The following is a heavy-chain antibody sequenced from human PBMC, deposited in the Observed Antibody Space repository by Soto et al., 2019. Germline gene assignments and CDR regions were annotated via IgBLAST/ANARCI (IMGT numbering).Heavy chain of an antibody. V-gene: IGHV4-34*01. CDR2: INHSGST. CDR3: AICYGRNFDY. Sequence: SETLSLTCAVYGVSFSGYYWSWIRQPPGKGLEWIGEINHSGSTNYNPSLKSRVTISVDTSKNQFSLKLSSVTAADTAVYYCAICYGRNFDYWGQGTLFTVSS. J-gene: IGHJ4*02. CDR1: GVSFSGYY. D-gene: IGHD2-8*01.